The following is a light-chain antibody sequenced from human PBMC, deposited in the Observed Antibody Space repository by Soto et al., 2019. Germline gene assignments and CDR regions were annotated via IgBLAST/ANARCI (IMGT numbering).Light chain of an antibody. CDR3: SSYTISSTYV. J-gene: IGLJ1*01. Sequence: QSALTQPASVSGSPGQSIAISCTGTSSDVGSYTYVSWYQQHPGKAPKLMIFDVSNRPSGVSDRFSGSKSGNTASLTISGLQADDEADYYCSSYTISSTYVFGTGTKLTAL. V-gene: IGLV2-14*01. CDR2: DVS. CDR1: SSDVGSYTY.